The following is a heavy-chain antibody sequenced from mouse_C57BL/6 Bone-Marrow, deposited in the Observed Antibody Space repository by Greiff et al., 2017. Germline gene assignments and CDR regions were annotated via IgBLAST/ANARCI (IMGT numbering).Heavy chain of an antibody. V-gene: IGHV1-78*01. CDR2: IYPRDGST. Sequence: QVQLQQSDAELVKPGASVKISCKVSGYTFTDHTIHWMKQRPEQGLEWIGYIYPRDGSTKYNEKFKGKATLTADKSSSTAYMQLNSLTSEDSAVYFCARWEDHYDYLAWFAYWGQGTLFTVSA. J-gene: IGHJ3*01. D-gene: IGHD2-4*01. CDR1: GYTFTDHT. CDR3: ARWEDHYDYLAWFAY.